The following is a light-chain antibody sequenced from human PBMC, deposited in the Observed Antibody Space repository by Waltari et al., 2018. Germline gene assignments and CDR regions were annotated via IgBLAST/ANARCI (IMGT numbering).Light chain of an antibody. J-gene: IGLJ3*02. CDR1: NSNIEHNY. CDR3: ATWDSGLSAGV. V-gene: IGLV1-51*01. Sequence: QSVLTQPPSVSAAPGQKVSISCSGSNSNIEHNYVSWYQQLPGAAPKPLIYDDNKRSSGIPDRFSGSKSGTSATLGITGLQTGDEVDYYCATWDSGLSAGVFGGGTKLTVL. CDR2: DDN.